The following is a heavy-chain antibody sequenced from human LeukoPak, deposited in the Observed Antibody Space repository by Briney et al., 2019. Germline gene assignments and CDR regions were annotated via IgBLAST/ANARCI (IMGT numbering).Heavy chain of an antibody. Sequence: PSETLSLTCAVYGGSFSGYYWSWIRQPPGKGLEWIGEINHSGSTNYNPSLKSRVTISVDTSKDQFSLKLSSVTAADTAVYYCARGYSYGYRHWGQGTLVTVSS. D-gene: IGHD5-18*01. J-gene: IGHJ4*02. CDR2: INHSGST. CDR1: GGSFSGYY. V-gene: IGHV4-34*01. CDR3: ARGYSYGYRH.